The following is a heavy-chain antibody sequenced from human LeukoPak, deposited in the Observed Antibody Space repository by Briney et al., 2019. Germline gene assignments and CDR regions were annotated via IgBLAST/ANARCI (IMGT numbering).Heavy chain of an antibody. CDR3: ARDKPPPYYYDSSGIFDY. V-gene: IGHV3-64*04. J-gene: IGHJ4*02. CDR1: GFTFSSYA. D-gene: IGHD3-22*01. CDR2: ISSNGGST. Sequence: PGGSLRLPCSASGFTFSSYAMHWVRQAPGKGLEYVSAISSNGGSTYYADSVKGRFTISRDNSKNTLYLQMNSLRAEDTAVYYCARDKPPPYYYDSSGIFDYWGQGTLVTVSS.